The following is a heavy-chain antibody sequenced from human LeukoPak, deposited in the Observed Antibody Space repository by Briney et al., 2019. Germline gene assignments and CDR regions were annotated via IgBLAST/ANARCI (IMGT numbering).Heavy chain of an antibody. D-gene: IGHD2/OR15-2a*01. V-gene: IGHV3-23*01. J-gene: IGHJ5*02. CDR1: GVIISSYA. Sequence: RGSLRLSCAASGVIISSYAMSWVRQAPGKGLEWVSAINGRGDNTYYADFVKGRFTISRDNSKSTVYLQMNSLRTEDTAVYYCAKDRVSPGFNWFDPWGQGTLVTVSS. CDR3: AKDRVSPGFNWFDP. CDR2: INGRGDNT.